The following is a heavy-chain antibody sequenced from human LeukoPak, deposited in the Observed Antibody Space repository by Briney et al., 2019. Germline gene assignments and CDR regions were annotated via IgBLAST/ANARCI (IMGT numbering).Heavy chain of an antibody. D-gene: IGHD6-19*01. J-gene: IGHJ4*02. V-gene: IGHV3-30*18. CDR3: PKDYQWLVYYDY. Sequence: GGSLRLSCAASGFTFSSYGMHWVRQAPGKGLEWVALISYDGSNKYYADSVKGRFTISRDNSKNTLYLQMNSLRAEDTAVYYCPKDYQWLVYYDYWGQGTLVTVSS. CDR2: ISYDGSNK. CDR1: GFTFSSYG.